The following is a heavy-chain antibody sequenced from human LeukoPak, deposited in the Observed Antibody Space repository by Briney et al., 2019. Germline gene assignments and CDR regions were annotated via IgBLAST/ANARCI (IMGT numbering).Heavy chain of an antibody. V-gene: IGHV3-74*01. CDR2: INRDESST. J-gene: IGHJ4*02. CDR1: GFTFRRYW. Sequence: PGRSLRLSCAASGFTFRRYWMHWGRQAPGKGLEFVSRINRDESSTIYADSVKGRFTISRDSAKDTLYLQMNSLRAEDTAVYYCARESSYCRGTPCWRPEDHWGRATLVTVSS. CDR3: ARESSYCRGTPCWRPEDH. D-gene: IGHD1-26*01.